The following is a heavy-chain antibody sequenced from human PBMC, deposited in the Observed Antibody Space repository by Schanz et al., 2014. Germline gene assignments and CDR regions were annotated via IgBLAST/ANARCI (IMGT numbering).Heavy chain of an antibody. D-gene: IGHD3-10*01. Sequence: QVQLVQSGAEVKKPGASVKVSCKASGYTFISYGIKWVRQAPGQGLEWMGWISAYNGHTDYAQKLQGRVTLTTDTTTSAAYVQLRILRDDATAEYYCTRAKRYGDMDIWGQGTTVTVSS. J-gene: IGHJ6*02. CDR2: ISAYNGHT. CDR1: GYTFISYG. CDR3: TRAKRYGDMDI. V-gene: IGHV1-18*01.